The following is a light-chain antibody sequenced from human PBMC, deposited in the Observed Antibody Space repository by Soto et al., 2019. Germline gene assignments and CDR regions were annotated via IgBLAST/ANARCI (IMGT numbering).Light chain of an antibody. CDR1: SSDVGAYNY. Sequence: QSVLTQPRSVSGSPGQSVTISCTGTSSDVGAYNYVSWYQQHPGKAPKLMIYDVSNRPSGVSYRFSGSKSGNTASLTISGLQAEDEADYFCSSYSISTAYLFGTGTKVTVL. CDR3: SSYSISTAYL. CDR2: DVS. J-gene: IGLJ1*01. V-gene: IGLV2-11*01.